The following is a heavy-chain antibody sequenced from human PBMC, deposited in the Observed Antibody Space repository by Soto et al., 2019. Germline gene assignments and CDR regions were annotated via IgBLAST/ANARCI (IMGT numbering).Heavy chain of an antibody. V-gene: IGHV3-21*01. Sequence: PGGSLRLSCAACGFIFYTYSMDWVRQAPGKGLEWVASISPSGSYMYYGDSLKGRFTVSRDNAKNSLYLQMDSLRADDTAIYYCARFGLVTFDCWGQGTLVTVSS. CDR3: ARFGLVTFDC. CDR1: GFIFYTYS. D-gene: IGHD3-3*01. CDR2: ISPSGSYM. J-gene: IGHJ4*02.